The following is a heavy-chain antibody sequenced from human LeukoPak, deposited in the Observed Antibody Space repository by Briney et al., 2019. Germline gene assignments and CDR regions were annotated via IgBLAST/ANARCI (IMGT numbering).Heavy chain of an antibody. D-gene: IGHD3-16*01. V-gene: IGHV3-30*02. CDR1: GFTYSDYG. Sequence: PGGSLRLSCAASGFTYSDYGMHRVRQAPGRGLEWVAFILNDGTWEYYPDSVKGRLTISRDNSRNTLYLQMNSVRLEDTAIYYCVKGGSISHNWFDSWGQGTLVTVSS. J-gene: IGHJ5*01. CDR3: VKGGSISHNWFDS. CDR2: ILNDGTWE.